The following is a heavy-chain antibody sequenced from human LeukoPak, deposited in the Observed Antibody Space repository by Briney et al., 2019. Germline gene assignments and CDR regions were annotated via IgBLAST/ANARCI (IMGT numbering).Heavy chain of an antibody. CDR2: ISSSGSTI. CDR1: GFTFSSYS. D-gene: IGHD3-10*02. V-gene: IGHV3-48*04. J-gene: IGHJ6*04. Sequence: PGGSLRLSCAASGFTFSSYSMNWVRQAPGKGLEWVSYISSSGSTIYYADSVKGRFTISRDNAKNSLYLQMNSLRAEDTAVYYCAELGITMIGGVWGKGTPVTISS. CDR3: AELGITMIGGV.